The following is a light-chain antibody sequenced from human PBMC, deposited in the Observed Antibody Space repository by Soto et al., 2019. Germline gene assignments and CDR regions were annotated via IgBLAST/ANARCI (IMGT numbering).Light chain of an antibody. CDR3: QQYNSWPRT. Sequence: EIVLTHSPATLSLSPGERATLSCSASQSVSSSYLAWYQQKPGQAPRLLIYGASSRATGIPARFSGSGSGTEFTLTITSLQSEDFAVYYCQQYNSWPRTFGQGTKVDIK. CDR2: GAS. CDR1: QSVSSSY. J-gene: IGKJ1*01. V-gene: IGKV3-15*01.